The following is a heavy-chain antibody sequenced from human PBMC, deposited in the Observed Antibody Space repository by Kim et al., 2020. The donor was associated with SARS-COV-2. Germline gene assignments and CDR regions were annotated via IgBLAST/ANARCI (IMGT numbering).Heavy chain of an antibody. D-gene: IGHD2-15*01. CDR2: IIPMFGTA. Sequence: SVKVSCKASGGTFSTYPINWVRQAPGQGLEWMGGIIPMFGTANYAQKFQGRVTITADESTTTAYMELSSLRSEDTAVYFCARGTGTYSVFDPWGQGSLVTVSS. V-gene: IGHV1-69*13. J-gene: IGHJ5*02. CDR3: ARGTGTYSVFDP. CDR1: GGTFSTYP.